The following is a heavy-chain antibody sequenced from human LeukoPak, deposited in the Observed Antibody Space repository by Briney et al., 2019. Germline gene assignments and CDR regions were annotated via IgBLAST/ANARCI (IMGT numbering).Heavy chain of an antibody. J-gene: IGHJ5*02. D-gene: IGHD3-3*01. Sequence: ASVKVSCKASGGTFSSYAIRWVRQAPGQGLEWMGRTIPIFGTANYAQKFQGRVTITADKSTSTAYMELSSLRSEDTAVYYCAAAYYDFWSAEGDWFDPWGQGTLVTVSS. CDR2: TIPIFGTA. CDR3: AAAYYDFWSAEGDWFDP. V-gene: IGHV1-69*06. CDR1: GGTFSSYA.